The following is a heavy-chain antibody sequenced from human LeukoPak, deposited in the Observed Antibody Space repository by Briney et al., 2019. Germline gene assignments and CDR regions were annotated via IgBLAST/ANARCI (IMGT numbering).Heavy chain of an antibody. V-gene: IGHV4-31*03. J-gene: IGHJ5*02. CDR3: ARESPSWIQLWPPSSWFDP. D-gene: IGHD5-18*01. CDR1: GGSISSGGYY. Sequence: SETLSLTCTVSGGSISSGGYYWSWIRQHPGKGLEWIGYIYYSGSTYYNPSLKSRVTISVDTSKNQFSLKLSSVTAADTAVYYCARESPSWIQLWPPSSWFDPWGQGTLVTVPS. CDR2: IYYSGST.